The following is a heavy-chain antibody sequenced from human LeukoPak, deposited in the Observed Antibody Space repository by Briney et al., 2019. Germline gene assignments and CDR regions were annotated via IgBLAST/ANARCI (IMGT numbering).Heavy chain of an antibody. CDR3: ARTPYDFWSGYYYH. Sequence: SVKVSYKASGGTFSSYAISWVRQAPGQGLEWMGGIIPIFGTANYAQKFQGRVTITADESTSTAYMELSSLRSEDTAVYYCARTPYDFWSGYYYHWGQGTLVTVSS. V-gene: IGHV1-69*13. CDR1: GGTFSSYA. CDR2: IIPIFGTA. J-gene: IGHJ4*02. D-gene: IGHD3-3*01.